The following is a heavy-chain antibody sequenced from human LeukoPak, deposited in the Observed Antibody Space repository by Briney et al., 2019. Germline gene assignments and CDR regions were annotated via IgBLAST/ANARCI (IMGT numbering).Heavy chain of an antibody. Sequence: GGSLRLSCAASGFSVSSNYMSWVRQVPGTGLEWLSIIHSGGNTYYADSVKGRFTISRDNSQNTLFLQMNSLRVEDTAVYSCARVSLSSRDYFDFWGQGTLVTVSS. CDR2: IHSGGNT. D-gene: IGHD6-19*01. J-gene: IGHJ4*02. CDR3: ARVSLSSRDYFDF. CDR1: GFSVSSNY. V-gene: IGHV3-53*01.